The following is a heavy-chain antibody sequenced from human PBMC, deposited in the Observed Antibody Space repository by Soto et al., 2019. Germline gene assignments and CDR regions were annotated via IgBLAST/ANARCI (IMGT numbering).Heavy chain of an antibody. Sequence: ASVKVSCKASGGTFSSYAISWVRQAPGQGLEWMGGIIPIFGTANYAQKFQGRVTITADESTSTAYMELSSLRSEDTAVYYCARGFAFPRELRGDYYYGMDVWGQGTTVTVSS. CDR2: IIPIFGTA. J-gene: IGHJ6*02. D-gene: IGHD1-7*01. CDR1: GGTFSSYA. CDR3: ARGFAFPRELRGDYYYGMDV. V-gene: IGHV1-69*13.